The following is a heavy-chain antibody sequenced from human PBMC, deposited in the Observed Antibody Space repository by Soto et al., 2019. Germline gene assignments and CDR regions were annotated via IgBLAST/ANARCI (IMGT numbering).Heavy chain of an antibody. Sequence: PSETLSLTCAVSGGSISGFYLGWIRQPPGKGLEWIACISHTGSTTYNPSLKSRVTMSVDTSKNQFSLKLRSVTAADTAVYYCAKEPNHYGSGRSWFDPWGQGILVTVSS. CDR1: GGSISGFY. CDR3: AKEPNHYGSGRSWFDP. V-gene: IGHV4-59*13. CDR2: ISHTGST. D-gene: IGHD3-10*01. J-gene: IGHJ5*02.